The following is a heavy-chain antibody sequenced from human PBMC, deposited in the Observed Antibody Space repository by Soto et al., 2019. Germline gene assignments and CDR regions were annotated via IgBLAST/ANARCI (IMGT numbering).Heavy chain of an antibody. V-gene: IGHV4-59*01. D-gene: IGHD6-6*01. Sequence: QVQLQESGPGLVKPSETLSLTCTVSGGSISSYYWSWIRQPPGKGLEWIGYIYYSGSTNYNPSLKSRVSISVDTSKNQFSLKLSSVTAADTAVYYCARVRSSRTHRNSYFDYWGQGTLVTVSS. CDR2: IYYSGST. CDR1: GGSISSYY. CDR3: ARVRSSRTHRNSYFDY. J-gene: IGHJ4*02.